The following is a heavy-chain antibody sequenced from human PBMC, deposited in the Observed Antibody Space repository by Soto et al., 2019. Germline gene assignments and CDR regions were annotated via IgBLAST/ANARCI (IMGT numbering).Heavy chain of an antibody. CDR3: ARGGTVTHNWFDP. V-gene: IGHV4-31*03. J-gene: IGHJ5*02. D-gene: IGHD4-4*01. CDR1: GGSISSGGYY. CDR2: IYYSGST. Sequence: SETLSLTCTVSGGSISSGGYYWSWIRQHPGKGLEWIGYIYYSGSTYYNPSLKSRVTISVDTSKNQFSLKLSSVTAADTAVYYCARGGTVTHNWFDPWGQGTLVTVSS.